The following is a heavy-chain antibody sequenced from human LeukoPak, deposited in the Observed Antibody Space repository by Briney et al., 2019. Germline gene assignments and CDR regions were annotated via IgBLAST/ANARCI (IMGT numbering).Heavy chain of an antibody. J-gene: IGHJ4*02. CDR2: IKQDGSEK. Sequence: GGSLRLSCAASGCTFSSYWMSWVRQAPGKGLEWVANIKQDGSEKYYVDSVKGRFTISRDNAKNSLYLQMNSLRAEDTAVYYCARDRYYYDSSGYLNYWGQGTLVTVSS. CDR3: ARDRYYYDSSGYLNY. D-gene: IGHD3-22*01. CDR1: GCTFSSYW. V-gene: IGHV3-7*01.